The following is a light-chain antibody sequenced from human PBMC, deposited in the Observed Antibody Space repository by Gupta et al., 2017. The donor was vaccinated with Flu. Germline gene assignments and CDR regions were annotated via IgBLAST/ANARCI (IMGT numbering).Light chain of an antibody. CDR2: GTS. CDR3: QQYSSSPPT. J-gene: IGKJ4*01. Sequence: EIVLTQSPGTLSLSPGERATLSCRASQSVTSNSLTWYQQKPGQAPRLLIYGTSSRATGIPDRFSGSGSGTDFTLTISGLEPDDFAVYHCQQYSSSPPTFGGGTKVEIK. CDR1: QSVTSNS. V-gene: IGKV3-20*01.